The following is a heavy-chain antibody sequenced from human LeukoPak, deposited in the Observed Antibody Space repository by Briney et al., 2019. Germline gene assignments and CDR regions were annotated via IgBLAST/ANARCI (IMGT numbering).Heavy chain of an antibody. V-gene: IGHV3-23*01. CDR3: AKDRGYYYDSSGYYYLDY. CDR2: ISGGGGST. CDR1: GFTFNSYA. Sequence: PGGSLRLSCAASGFTFNSYAMSWVRQAPGKGLESVSAISGGGGSTYHAESVKGRFTISRDNSKNTLYLQMNSLRAEDTAVYYCAKDRGYYYDSSGYYYLDYWGQGTLVTVSS. J-gene: IGHJ4*02. D-gene: IGHD3-22*01.